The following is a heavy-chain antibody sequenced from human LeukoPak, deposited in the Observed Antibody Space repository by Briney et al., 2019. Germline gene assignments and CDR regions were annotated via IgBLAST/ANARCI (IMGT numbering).Heavy chain of an antibody. D-gene: IGHD3-22*01. CDR1: GFTVSSNY. J-gene: IGHJ4*02. CDR3: ARDYYDSSGYLDY. Sequence: GGSLRLSCAASGFTVSSNYMSWVRQAPGKGLEWVSVIYSGGSTYYADSVKGRFTISRDNSKNTLYLQMNSLRAEDTAVYYCARDYYDSSGYLDYWGQRTLVTVSS. CDR2: IYSGGST. V-gene: IGHV3-66*02.